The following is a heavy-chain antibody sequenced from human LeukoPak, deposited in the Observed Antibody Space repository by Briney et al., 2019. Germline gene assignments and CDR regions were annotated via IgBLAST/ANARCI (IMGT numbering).Heavy chain of an antibody. CDR1: GGSISSYY. Sequence: SETLSLTCTVSGGSISSYYWSWIRQPAGKGLESIGHISTSWSTNYNPSLKSRVTMSVDTSKNQFSLKLSSVTAADTAVYYCARGEPSSYDAFDIWGQGTMVTVSS. V-gene: IGHV4-4*07. CDR3: ARGEPSSYDAFDI. J-gene: IGHJ3*02. CDR2: ISTSWST. D-gene: IGHD6-19*01.